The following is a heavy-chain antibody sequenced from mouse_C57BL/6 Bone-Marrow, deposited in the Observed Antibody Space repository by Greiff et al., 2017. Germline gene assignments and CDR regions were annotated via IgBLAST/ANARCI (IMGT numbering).Heavy chain of an antibody. CDR2: IDPSDSET. CDR3: ARRGYEAYFDY. CDR1: GYTFTSYW. Sequence: VQLQQPGAELVRPGSSVKLSCKASGYTFTSYWMHWVKQRPIQGLEWIGNIDPSDSETHYNQKFKDKATLTVDKSSSTAYMQLSSLTSEASAVXYCARRGYEAYFDYWGQGTTLTVSS. V-gene: IGHV1-52*01. D-gene: IGHD2-3*01. J-gene: IGHJ2*01.